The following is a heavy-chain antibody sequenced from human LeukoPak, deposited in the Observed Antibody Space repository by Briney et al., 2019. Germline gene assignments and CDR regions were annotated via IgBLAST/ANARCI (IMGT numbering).Heavy chain of an antibody. V-gene: IGHV3-23*01. Sequence: GGSLRLSCVASGFTFTSYAMNWVRQAPGKGLEWVSGISGSDASTHYADSVKGRFTISRDNSKNTVYLQMNSLRVEDTAVYYCARAKVASYYDTSGLDYWGQGTLVTVSS. CDR1: GFTFTSYA. D-gene: IGHD3-22*01. J-gene: IGHJ4*02. CDR3: ARAKVASYYDTSGLDY. CDR2: ISGSDAST.